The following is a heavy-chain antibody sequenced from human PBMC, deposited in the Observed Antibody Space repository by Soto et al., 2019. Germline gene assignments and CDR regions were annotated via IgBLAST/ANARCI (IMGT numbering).Heavy chain of an antibody. J-gene: IGHJ2*01. CDR2: IYPGDSDT. V-gene: IGHV5-51*01. CDR1: GYSFTSYW. CDR3: ARLGNKWELLNWYFDL. D-gene: IGHD1-26*01. Sequence: GESLKISCKGSGYSFTSYWIGWVRQMPGKGLEWMGIIYPGDSDTRYSPSFQGQVTISADKSISTAYLQWSSLKASDTAMYYCARLGNKWELLNWYFDLWGRGTLVTVSS.